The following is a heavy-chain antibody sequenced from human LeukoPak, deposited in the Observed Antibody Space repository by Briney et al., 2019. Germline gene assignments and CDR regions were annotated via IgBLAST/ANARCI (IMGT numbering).Heavy chain of an antibody. Sequence: SVKVSCKASGGTFSSYAISWVRQAPGQGLEWMGGIIPIFGTANYAQKFQGRVTITTDESTSTAYMELSSLRSEDTAVYYCARGGVVRSYPDYWGQGTLVTVSS. J-gene: IGHJ4*02. CDR1: GGTFSSYA. CDR3: ARGGVVRSYPDY. V-gene: IGHV1-69*05. D-gene: IGHD2-8*01. CDR2: IIPIFGTA.